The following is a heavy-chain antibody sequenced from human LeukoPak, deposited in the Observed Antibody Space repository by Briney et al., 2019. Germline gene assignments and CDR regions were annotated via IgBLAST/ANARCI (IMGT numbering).Heavy chain of an antibody. CDR2: IDPSDSYT. CDR3: ARRHIGGSYERWYFDL. Sequence: GESLKISCKGSGYSFTSYWISWVRQMPGKGLEWMGRIDPSDSYTNYSPSFQGHVTISADKSISTAYLQWSSLKASDTAMYYCARRHIGGSYERWYFDLWGRGTMVTVSS. D-gene: IGHD3-22*01. CDR1: GYSFTSYW. V-gene: IGHV5-10-1*01. J-gene: IGHJ2*01.